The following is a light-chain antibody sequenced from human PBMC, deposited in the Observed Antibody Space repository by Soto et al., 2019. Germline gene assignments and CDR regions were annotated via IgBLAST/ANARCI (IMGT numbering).Light chain of an antibody. CDR3: SSYTSSSTLDVV. J-gene: IGLJ2*01. V-gene: IGLV2-14*03. CDR2: DVS. CDR1: SGDVGSYNY. Sequence: QSALTQPASVSGSPGQSITISCTGTSGDVGSYNYVSWYQHHPGKAPKLMIYDVSNRPSGVSNRFSGSKSGNTASLTISGLQVEDEADYYCSSYTSSSTLDVVFGGGTTLTVL.